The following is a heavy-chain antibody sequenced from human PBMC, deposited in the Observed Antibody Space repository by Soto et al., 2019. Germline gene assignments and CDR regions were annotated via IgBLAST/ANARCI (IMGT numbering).Heavy chain of an antibody. CDR2: ISCSSSYS. Sequence: GGSLRLSCAASGFIFSDYHMSWVRQAPGRGLECVSYISCSSSYSNDADSVKGRFTISRDNAKNSLFLQMNSLRAEDTAVYYCARATRDSSGYWNYFDYWGQGIQVTVSS. D-gene: IGHD3-22*01. J-gene: IGHJ4*01. CDR1: GFIFSDYH. V-gene: IGHV3-11*05. CDR3: ARATRDSSGYWNYFDY.